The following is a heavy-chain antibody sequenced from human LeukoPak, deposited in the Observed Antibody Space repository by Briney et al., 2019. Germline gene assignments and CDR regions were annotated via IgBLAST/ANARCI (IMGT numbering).Heavy chain of an antibody. V-gene: IGHV3-74*01. CDR3: VRGGPSGSGDY. Sequence: GGSLRLSCAASGYTFSAYWMHWVRQAPGKGLVWVSRINKDGSTVTYTDSVKGRFTISRDNAQNTLSLEMKSLRVGDTAVYYCVRGGPSGSGDYWGQGTLVTVSA. D-gene: IGHD3-10*01. CDR1: GYTFSAYW. CDR2: INKDGSTV. J-gene: IGHJ4*02.